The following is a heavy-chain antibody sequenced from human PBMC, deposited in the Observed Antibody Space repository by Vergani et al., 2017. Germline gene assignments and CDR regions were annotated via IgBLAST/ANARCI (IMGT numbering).Heavy chain of an antibody. V-gene: IGHV4-31*03. CDR2: IYYSGST. CDR3: ARTRTSLDFWRGYEYWFDP. Sequence: QVQLQESGPGLVKPSQTLSLTCTVSGGSISSGGSYWTWIRQHPGKGLEWIGYIYYSGSTYYNPALKSRVTISVDTSNNQFSLKLSSVTAADTAVYYCARTRTSLDFWRGYEYWFDPWGQGTLVTVSS. J-gene: IGHJ5*02. D-gene: IGHD3-3*01. CDR1: GGSISSGGSY.